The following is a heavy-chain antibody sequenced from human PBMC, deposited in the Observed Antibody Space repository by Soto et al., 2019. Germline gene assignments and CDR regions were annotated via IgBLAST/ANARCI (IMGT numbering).Heavy chain of an antibody. D-gene: IGHD4-4*01. J-gene: IGHJ4*02. CDR1: VGTFSSYA. CDR2: IIPIFGTA. Sequence: QVQLVQSGAEVKKPGSSVKVSCKASVGTFSSYAISWVRQAPGQGLEWMGGIIPIFGTANYAQKFQGRVTITAEESTSKAYMELSSLRPEDTAVYYCARGYVYSSYLDYWGQGTLVTVSS. CDR3: ARGYVYSSYLDY. V-gene: IGHV1-69*12.